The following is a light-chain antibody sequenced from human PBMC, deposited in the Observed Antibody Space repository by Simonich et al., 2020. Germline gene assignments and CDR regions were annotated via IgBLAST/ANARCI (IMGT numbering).Light chain of an antibody. V-gene: IGLV2-23*01. CDR2: EGS. J-gene: IGLJ2*01. CDR3: CSYAGSSTVV. CDR1: SSDFGSYNL. Sequence: QSALTQPASVSGSPGQSITLTCTGTSSDFGSYNLVSWYQKHPGKAPKLMLYEGSKRPSGVSNRFCGSKSGNTASLTISGLQAEDEADYYCCSYAGSSTVVFGGVTKLTVL.